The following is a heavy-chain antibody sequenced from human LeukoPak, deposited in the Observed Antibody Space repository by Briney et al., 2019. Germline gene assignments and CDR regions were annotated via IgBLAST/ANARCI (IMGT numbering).Heavy chain of an antibody. J-gene: IGHJ4*02. CDR3: AKSNYITIAAAGTTFDY. Sequence: PGGSLRLSCAASGFTFDDYAMHWVRQAPGKGLEWVSGISWNSGSIGYADSVKGRFTISRDNAKNSLYLQMNSLRAEDTALYYCAKSNYITIAAAGTTFDYWGQGTLVTVSS. CDR1: GFTFDDYA. V-gene: IGHV3-9*01. CDR2: ISWNSGSI. D-gene: IGHD6-13*01.